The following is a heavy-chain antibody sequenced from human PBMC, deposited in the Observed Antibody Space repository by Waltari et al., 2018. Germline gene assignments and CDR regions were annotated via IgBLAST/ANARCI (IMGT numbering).Heavy chain of an antibody. D-gene: IGHD3-10*01. CDR2: MNTIRDRT. J-gene: IGHJ4*02. CDR1: GLTFSTHS. Sequence: EVQLLDSGGGLVQPGGSLRLSCAAYGLTFSTHSMCWVRQAPGKGMEWVSNMNTIRDRTYYVYAVKGRFTVSRDNSKNTLYLQMNSLRAEDTATYFCATERGGAGIYYLDNWGQGTLVTVSS. V-gene: IGHV3-23*01. CDR3: ATERGGAGIYYLDN.